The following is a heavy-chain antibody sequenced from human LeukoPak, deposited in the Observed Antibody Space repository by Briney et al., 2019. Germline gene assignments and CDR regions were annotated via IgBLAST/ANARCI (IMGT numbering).Heavy chain of an antibody. Sequence: SETLSLTCSVSGGSISSGPYFWSWIRQPPGKGLEWIGYIYYSGSTNYNPSLKSRVTISVDTSKNQFSLKLSSVTAADTAVYYCASWRSRAAKCFDYWGQGTLVTVSS. CDR3: ASWRSRAAKCFDY. CDR2: IYYSGST. CDR1: GGSISSGPYF. D-gene: IGHD6-25*01. V-gene: IGHV4-61*01. J-gene: IGHJ4*02.